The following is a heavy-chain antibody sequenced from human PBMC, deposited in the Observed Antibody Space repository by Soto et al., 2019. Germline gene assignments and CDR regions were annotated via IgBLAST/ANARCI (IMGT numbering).Heavy chain of an antibody. J-gene: IGHJ5*02. CDR1: GSTFSTYT. CDR2: IIPIIGII. Sequence: GASVKVSCKASGSTFSTYTITWVRQAPGQGLEWMGRIIPIIGIINYAQKFQGRVTISADKFTGTAYMELTRLTSDDTAVYYCAGDPDSHYNDSHASSYPWGQGTLVTVSS. CDR3: AGDPDSHYNDSHASSYP. D-gene: IGHD3-22*01. V-gene: IGHV1-69*04.